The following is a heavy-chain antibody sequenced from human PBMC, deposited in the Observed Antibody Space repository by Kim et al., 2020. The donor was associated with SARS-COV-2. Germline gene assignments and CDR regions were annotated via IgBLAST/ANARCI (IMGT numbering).Heavy chain of an antibody. Sequence: ASVKVSCKASGYIFTNYDMHWVRQAPGQRLEWMGRINAGNGNTKYSQKFKGRVTITRDTSASTAYMELSSLRSEDTAVYYCARGRYSSGWYAIDYWGQGTLVTVSS. CDR2: INAGNGNT. V-gene: IGHV1-3*01. CDR1: GYIFTNYD. D-gene: IGHD6-19*01. CDR3: ARGRYSSGWYAIDY. J-gene: IGHJ4*02.